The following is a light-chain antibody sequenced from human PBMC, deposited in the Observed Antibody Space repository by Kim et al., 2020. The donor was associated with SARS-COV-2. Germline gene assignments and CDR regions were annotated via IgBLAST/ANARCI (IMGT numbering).Light chain of an antibody. J-gene: IGKJ3*01. V-gene: IGKV3-11*01. CDR1: QSVSNF. Sequence: EIVLTQSPATLSVSPGERATLSCRASQSVSNFLAWYQQKPGQAPRLLIYDASSRAAGIPPRFSGSGSGTDFTLTISSLEPEDFAVYYCQQRSNWPRTFGPGTKVDIQ. CDR2: DAS. CDR3: QQRSNWPRT.